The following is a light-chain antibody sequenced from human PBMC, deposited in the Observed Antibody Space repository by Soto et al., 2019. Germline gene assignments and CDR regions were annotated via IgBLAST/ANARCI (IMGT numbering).Light chain of an antibody. Sequence: QSVLTQPPSASATPGQGVTISCSGSDSNIGTFYGSWYQHLPGTAPKLLMYADNQRPSGVPDRFSGSKSGVSASLAISGLRSEDEADYYCAAWDDNLSAVVFGGGTKLTVL. V-gene: IGLV1-47*02. CDR1: DSNIGTFY. CDR3: AAWDDNLSAVV. J-gene: IGLJ2*01. CDR2: ADN.